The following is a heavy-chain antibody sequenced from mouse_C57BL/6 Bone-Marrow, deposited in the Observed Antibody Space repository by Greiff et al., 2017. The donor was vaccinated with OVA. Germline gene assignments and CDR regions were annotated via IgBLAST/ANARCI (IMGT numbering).Heavy chain of an antibody. CDR2: IDPSDSYT. Sequence: QVQLQQPGAELVRPGTSVKLSCKASGYTFTSYWMHWVKQRPGQGLEWIGVIDPSDSYTNSNQKFKGKATLTVDTSSSTAYMQLSSLTSEDSAVYYCASRGGYYYGSSPYDWGQGTTLTVSS. D-gene: IGHD1-1*01. CDR3: ASRGGYYYGSSPYD. V-gene: IGHV1-59*01. J-gene: IGHJ2*01. CDR1: GYTFTSYW.